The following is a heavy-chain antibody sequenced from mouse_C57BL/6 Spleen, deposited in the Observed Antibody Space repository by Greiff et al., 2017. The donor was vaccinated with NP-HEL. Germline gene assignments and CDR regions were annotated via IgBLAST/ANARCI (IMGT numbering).Heavy chain of an antibody. V-gene: IGHV14-4*01. J-gene: IGHJ2*01. CDR3: TCLSFDY. CDR1: GFNIKDDY. CDR2: IDPENGDT. Sequence: EVQLQQSGAELVRPGASVKLSCTASGFNIKDDYMHWVKQRPEQGLEWIGWIDPENGDTEYASKFQAKATITADTSSNTAYLQLRSLTSEDTAVYYCTCLSFDYWGQGTTLTVSS.